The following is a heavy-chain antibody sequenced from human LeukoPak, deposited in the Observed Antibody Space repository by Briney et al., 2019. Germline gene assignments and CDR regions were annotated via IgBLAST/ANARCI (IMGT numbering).Heavy chain of an antibody. CDR1: GFTFSSDG. Sequence: GGSLRLSCAASGFTFSSDGMHWVRQAPGKGLEWVAVIWYDGSNKYYADSVKGRFTIARDNSKNTLYLQMNRLRAEDTAVYYSARDQVAYCGGDCYSTFDYWGQGTLVTVSS. D-gene: IGHD2-21*02. V-gene: IGHV3-33*01. J-gene: IGHJ4*02. CDR2: IWYDGSNK. CDR3: ARDQVAYCGGDCYSTFDY.